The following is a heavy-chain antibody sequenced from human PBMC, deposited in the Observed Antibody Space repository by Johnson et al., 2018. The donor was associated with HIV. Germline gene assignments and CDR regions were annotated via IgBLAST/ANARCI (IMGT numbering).Heavy chain of an antibody. Sequence: QVQLVESRGGVVQPGGSLRLSCAASGFTFSSYGMHWVRQAPDKGLEWVSFIRYDGSDKYYAYSVKGRFTLSRDNSKNTLYLQMNSLRPEDTAVYYCAKSGSYYDSSAYHDAFDIWGQGTMVTVSS. J-gene: IGHJ3*02. V-gene: IGHV3-30*02. CDR1: GFTFSSYG. D-gene: IGHD3-22*01. CDR2: IRYDGSDK. CDR3: AKSGSYYDSSAYHDAFDI.